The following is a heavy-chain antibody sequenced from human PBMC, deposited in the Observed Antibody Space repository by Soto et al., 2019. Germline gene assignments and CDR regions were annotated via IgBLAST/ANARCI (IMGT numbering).Heavy chain of an antibody. CDR2: IYYSGST. J-gene: IGHJ5*02. V-gene: IGHV4-59*01. D-gene: IGHD4-17*01. CDR3: ARGRLRLSRNWFDP. CDR1: GGSISSYY. Sequence: SETLSLTCTVSGGSISSYYWSWIRQPPGKGLEWIGYIYYSGSTNYNPSLKSRVTISVDTSKNQFSLKLSSVTAADTAVYYCARGRLRLSRNWFDPWGQGTLVTVSS.